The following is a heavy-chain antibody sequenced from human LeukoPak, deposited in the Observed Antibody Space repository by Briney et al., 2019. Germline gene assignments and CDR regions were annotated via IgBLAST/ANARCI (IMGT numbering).Heavy chain of an antibody. D-gene: IGHD3-16*01. Sequence: SQTLSLTCTVSGGSISSGDYYWSWIRQPPGKGLEWIGYIYYSGSTYYNPSLKSRVTISVDTSKNQFSLKVSSVTAADTAVYYCARHGGVSGTYFPPHHYGMDVWGQGTTVTVSS. V-gene: IGHV4-30-4*08. CDR3: ARHGGVSGTYFPPHHYGMDV. CDR2: IYYSGST. J-gene: IGHJ6*02. CDR1: GGSISSGDYY.